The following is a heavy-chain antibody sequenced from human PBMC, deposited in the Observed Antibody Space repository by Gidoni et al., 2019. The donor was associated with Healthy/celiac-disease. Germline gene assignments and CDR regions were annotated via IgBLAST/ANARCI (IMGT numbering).Heavy chain of an antibody. CDR3: AKGGLVITTSPFDY. V-gene: IGHV3-30*18. CDR2: ISYDGSNK. Sequence: QAPGKGLEWVAVISYDGSNKYYADSVKGRLTISRDNSKNTLYLQMNSLRAEDTAVYYCAKGGLVITTSPFDYWGQGTLVTVSS. D-gene: IGHD3-22*01. J-gene: IGHJ4*02.